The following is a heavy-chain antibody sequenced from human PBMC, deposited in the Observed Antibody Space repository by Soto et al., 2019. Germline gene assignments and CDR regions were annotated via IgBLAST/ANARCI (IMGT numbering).Heavy chain of an antibody. Sequence: QVQVVESGGGVVQPGRSLRLSCAASGFTFSSFGMHWVRQAPGKGLEWVSLIWCDGSKKSYGDSVKGRFTISRENSRNTVYLQMNSLRADDTAVYYCARDASYYSLWRGYYPSRNGVDVWGQGTTVTISS. J-gene: IGHJ6*01. CDR3: ARDASYYSLWRGYYPSRNGVDV. CDR2: IWCDGSKK. D-gene: IGHD3-3*01. V-gene: IGHV3-33*01. CDR1: GFTFSSFG.